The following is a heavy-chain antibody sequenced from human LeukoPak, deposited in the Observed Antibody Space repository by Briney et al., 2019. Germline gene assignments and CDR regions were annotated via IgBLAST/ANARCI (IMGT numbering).Heavy chain of an antibody. CDR3: ARRPGGSWYYYNIPPDY. D-gene: IGHD6-13*01. CDR1: GYTFTSYG. V-gene: IGHV1-18*01. J-gene: IGHJ4*02. Sequence: GASVKVSCKASGYTFTSYGISWVRQAPGQGLEWMGWISAYNGNTNYAQKLQGRVTMTTDTSTSTAYMELRSLRSDDTAVYYCARRPGGSWYYYNIPPDYWGQGTLVTVSS. CDR2: ISAYNGNT.